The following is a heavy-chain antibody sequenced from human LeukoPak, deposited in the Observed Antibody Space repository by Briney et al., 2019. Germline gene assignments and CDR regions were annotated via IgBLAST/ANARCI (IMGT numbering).Heavy chain of an antibody. Sequence: HGESLKISCKGSGYSFTSYWIGWVRQMPGKGLEWMGIIYPGDSDTRYSPSFQGQVTISADKSISTAYLQWSSLKASDTAMYYCARSGDYEAVAFDYWGQGTLVTVSS. V-gene: IGHV5-51*01. J-gene: IGHJ4*02. CDR1: GYSFTSYW. CDR3: ARSGDYEAVAFDY. D-gene: IGHD4-17*01. CDR2: IYPGDSDT.